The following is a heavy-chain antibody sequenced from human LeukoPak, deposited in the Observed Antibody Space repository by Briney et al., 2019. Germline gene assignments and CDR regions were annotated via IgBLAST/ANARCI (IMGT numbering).Heavy chain of an antibody. J-gene: IGHJ4*02. D-gene: IGHD1-26*01. V-gene: IGHV5-51*01. Sequence: GESLKISCKGSGYSVTSYWIAWVRQMPGEGLEWMANIYPGDSEIRYSPSFQGQVTISADKSINTAYLQWSSLKASDTAMYFCARGASFDYWGQGTLVTVSS. CDR2: IYPGDSEI. CDR3: ARGASFDY. CDR1: GYSVTSYW.